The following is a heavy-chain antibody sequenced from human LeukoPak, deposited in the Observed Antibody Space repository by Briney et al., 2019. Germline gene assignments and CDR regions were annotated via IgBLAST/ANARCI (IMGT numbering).Heavy chain of an antibody. CDR2: IYFSGTT. Sequence: SETLSLTGTVSGGSISNYYWSWLRQPPGKGLEWIGYIYFSGTTNINPSLKSRVTISVDMSNNQFSLKVTSVTAADTAMYYCTKRQGPTSGSYDYFDPWGQGALVTVSS. CDR3: TKRQGPTSGSYDYFDP. CDR1: GGSISNYY. V-gene: IGHV4-59*08. D-gene: IGHD1-26*01. J-gene: IGHJ5*02.